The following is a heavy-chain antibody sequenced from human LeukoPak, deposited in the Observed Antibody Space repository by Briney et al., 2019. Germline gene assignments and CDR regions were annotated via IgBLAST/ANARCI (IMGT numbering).Heavy chain of an antibody. V-gene: IGHV3-23*01. CDR3: AKSIAGYYYHYYYMDV. Sequence: GGSLRLSCAASGFTFSSYAMSWVRQAPGKGLEWVSAISGSGGSTYYADSVKGRFTISRDNSKNTLYLQMNSLRAEDTAVYYCAKSIAGYYYHYYYMDVWGKGTTVTVSS. J-gene: IGHJ6*03. CDR2: ISGSGGST. D-gene: IGHD6-6*01. CDR1: GFTFSSYA.